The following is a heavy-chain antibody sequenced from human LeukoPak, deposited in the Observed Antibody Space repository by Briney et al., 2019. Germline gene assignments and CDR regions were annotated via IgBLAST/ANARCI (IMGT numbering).Heavy chain of an antibody. V-gene: IGHV3-11*01. Sequence: PGGSLRLSCAASGFTFSDYYMSWIRQAPGNGLEWVSYISSSGSTIYYADSVKGRFTISRDNAKNSLYLQMNSLRAEDTAVYYCARSYYDSSGYYYYYYGMDVWGQGTTVTVSS. D-gene: IGHD3-22*01. CDR1: GFTFSDYY. J-gene: IGHJ6*02. CDR2: ISSSGSTI. CDR3: ARSYYDSSGYYYYYYGMDV.